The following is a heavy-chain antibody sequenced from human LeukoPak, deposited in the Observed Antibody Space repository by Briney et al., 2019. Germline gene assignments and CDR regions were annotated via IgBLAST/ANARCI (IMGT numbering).Heavy chain of an antibody. Sequence: ASVKVSCKASGYTFTGYYMHCVRQAPGQGLEWMGCINPNSGGTNYAQKFQGRVTMTRDTSISKAYMELSRLRSDDTAVYYCVRATPYYYDSSGYLLFDYWGQGTLVTVSS. V-gene: IGHV1-2*02. D-gene: IGHD3-22*01. CDR2: INPNSGGT. CDR1: GYTFTGYY. CDR3: VRATPYYYDSSGYLLFDY. J-gene: IGHJ4*02.